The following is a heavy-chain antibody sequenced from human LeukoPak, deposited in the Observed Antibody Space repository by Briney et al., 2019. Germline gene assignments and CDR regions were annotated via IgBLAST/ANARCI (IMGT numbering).Heavy chain of an antibody. Sequence: GGSLRLSCAASGFNFSSYWMSWVRQAPGKGLEWMANIKQDGNKKYYVDSVKGRFTISRDNSKNTLYLQMNSLRAEDTGVYYCAKRSAESSGYFDYWGQGTLVTVSS. V-gene: IGHV3-7*03. CDR2: IKQDGNKK. D-gene: IGHD6-25*01. CDR1: GFNFSSYW. J-gene: IGHJ4*02. CDR3: AKRSAESSGYFDY.